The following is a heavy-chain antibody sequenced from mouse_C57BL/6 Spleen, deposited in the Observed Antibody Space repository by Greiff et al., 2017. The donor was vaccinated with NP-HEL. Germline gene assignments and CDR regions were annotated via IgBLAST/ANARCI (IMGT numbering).Heavy chain of an antibody. CDR1: GFTFSSYA. CDR3: ALYYYGSYAMDY. Sequence: EVKLVESGGGLVKPGGSLKLSCAASGFTFSSYAMSWVRQTPEKRLEWVATISDGGSYTYYPDNVKGRFTISRDNAKNNLYLQMSHLKSEDTAMYYCALYYYGSYAMDYWGQGTSVTVSS. D-gene: IGHD1-1*01. CDR2: ISDGGSYT. J-gene: IGHJ4*01. V-gene: IGHV5-4*03.